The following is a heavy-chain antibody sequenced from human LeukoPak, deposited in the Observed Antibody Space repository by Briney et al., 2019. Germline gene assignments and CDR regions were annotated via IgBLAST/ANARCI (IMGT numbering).Heavy chain of an antibody. V-gene: IGHV3-23*01. CDR2: ISGSGGYT. CDR1: GFTFSNYA. J-gene: IGHJ4*02. CDR3: AKAGSANYFDY. Sequence: GSLRLSCAASGFTFSNYAMSWVRQAPGKGLEWVSVISGSGGYTNYADSVKGRFTISRDNSKNTLYLQMNSLRAEDTAVYYCAKAGSANYFDYWGQGTLVTVSS.